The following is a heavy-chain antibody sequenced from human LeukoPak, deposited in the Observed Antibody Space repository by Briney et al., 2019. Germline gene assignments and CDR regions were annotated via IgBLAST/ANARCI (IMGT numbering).Heavy chain of an antibody. J-gene: IGHJ4*02. CDR1: GYTFTGYY. D-gene: IGHD6-19*01. Sequence: GASVKVSCKASGYTFTGYYMRWVRQAPGQGLEWMGWINPNGGGTNYAQKFQGRVTMTRDTSISTAYMELSRLRSDDTAVYYCATRSPLIAVAGTVFDYWGQGTLVTVSS. V-gene: IGHV1-2*02. CDR3: ATRSPLIAVAGTVFDY. CDR2: INPNGGGT.